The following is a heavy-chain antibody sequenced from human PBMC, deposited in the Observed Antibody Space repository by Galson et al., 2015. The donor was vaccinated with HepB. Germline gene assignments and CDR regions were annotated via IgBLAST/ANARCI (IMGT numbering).Heavy chain of an antibody. CDR3: ARGGN. J-gene: IGHJ4*02. V-gene: IGHV3-7*03. Sequence: SLRLSCAASGFTFSSSWMSWVRQAPGKGLEWVANINQDGSEKYYVDSVKGRFTISRDNTKTSLYLQMNGLRAEDTAVYYCARGGNWGQGTLVTASS. CDR2: INQDGSEK. CDR1: GFTFSSSW.